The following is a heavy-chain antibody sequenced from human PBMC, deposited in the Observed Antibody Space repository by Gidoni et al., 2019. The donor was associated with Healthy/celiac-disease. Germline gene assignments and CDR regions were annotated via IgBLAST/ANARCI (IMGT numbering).Heavy chain of an antibody. J-gene: IGHJ4*02. V-gene: IGHV3-11*01. CDR3: ARDRPKDIVLMVYAIPSVDY. D-gene: IGHD2-8*01. CDR1: GFTFSDYY. CDR2: ISRSGSTI. Sequence: QVQLVESGGGLVKPGGSLRLSCAASGFTFSDYYMRWIRQAPGKGLEGVSYISRSGSTIYYADSVKGRFTISRDNAKNSLYLQMNSLRAEDTAVYYCARDRPKDIVLMVYAIPSVDYWGQGTLVTVSS.